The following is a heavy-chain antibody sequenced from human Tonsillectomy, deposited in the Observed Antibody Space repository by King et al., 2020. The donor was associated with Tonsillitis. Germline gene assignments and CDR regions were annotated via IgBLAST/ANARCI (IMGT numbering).Heavy chain of an antibody. V-gene: IGHV3-23*04. J-gene: IGHJ6*03. CDR1: GFTFSSYA. Sequence: VQLVESGGGLVQPGGSLRLSCAASGFTFSSYAMSWVRQAPGKGLEWVSAISGSGGSTYSAYSGKGRFTISRANSKNTLYLQMNSLRAEDTAVYYCAKGYDFWSWDSYYYYYMDVWGKGTTVTVSS. D-gene: IGHD3-3*01. CDR3: AKGYDFWSWDSYYYYYMDV. CDR2: ISGSGGST.